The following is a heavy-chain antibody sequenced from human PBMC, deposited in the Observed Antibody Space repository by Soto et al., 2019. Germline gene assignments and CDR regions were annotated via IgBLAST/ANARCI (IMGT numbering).Heavy chain of an antibody. Sequence: PGGSLRLSCAASGFTFSSYAMSWVRQAPGKGLEWVSAISGSGGSTYYADSVKGRFTISRDNSKNTLYLQMNSLRAEDTAVYYCANAIGGATISHDWFDPWGQGTLVIGSS. CDR2: ISGSGGST. D-gene: IGHD1-26*01. CDR3: ANAIGGATISHDWFDP. V-gene: IGHV3-23*01. CDR1: GFTFSSYA. J-gene: IGHJ5*02.